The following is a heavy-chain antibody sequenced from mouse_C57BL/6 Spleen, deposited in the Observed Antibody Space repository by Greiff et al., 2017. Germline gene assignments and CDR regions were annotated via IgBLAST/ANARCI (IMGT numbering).Heavy chain of an antibody. CDR1: GFTFTDYY. J-gene: IGHJ2*01. D-gene: IGHD1-1*01. CDR3: ASFGSSYFDY. V-gene: IGHV7-3*01. CDR2: IRNKANGYTT. Sequence: DVKLVESGGGLVQPGGSLSLSCAASGFTFTDYYMSWVRQPPGKALEWLGFIRNKANGYTTEYSASVKGRFTISRDNSQSILYLQMNALRAEDSATYYCASFGSSYFDYWGQGTTLTVSS.